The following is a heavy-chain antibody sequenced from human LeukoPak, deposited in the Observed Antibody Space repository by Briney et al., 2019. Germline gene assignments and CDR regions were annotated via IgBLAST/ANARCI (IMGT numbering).Heavy chain of an antibody. D-gene: IGHD6-13*01. CDR2: ISWNSGSI. CDR3: AKGRGGSSWVFDY. J-gene: IGHJ4*02. CDR1: GFTFDDYA. Sequence: GGSLRLSCAGSGFTFDDYAMHWVRQAPGKGLEWVSGISWNSGSIGYADSVKGRFTISRDNAKNSLYLQMNSLRAEDMALYYCAKGRGGSSWVFDYWGQGTLVTVSS. V-gene: IGHV3-9*03.